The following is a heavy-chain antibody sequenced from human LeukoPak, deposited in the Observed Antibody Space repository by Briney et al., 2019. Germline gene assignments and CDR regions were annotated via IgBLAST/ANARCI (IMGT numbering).Heavy chain of an antibody. Sequence: SVKVSCKASGGTFSSYAISWVRQAPGQGLEWMGGIIPIFGTANYAQKFQGRVTITADESTSTAYMELSSLRSEDTAVYYRARDQAPMVRGVIIYYYGMDVWGQGITVTVSS. CDR1: GGTFSSYA. CDR3: ARDQAPMVRGVIIYYYGMDV. CDR2: IIPIFGTA. D-gene: IGHD3-10*01. V-gene: IGHV1-69*13. J-gene: IGHJ6*02.